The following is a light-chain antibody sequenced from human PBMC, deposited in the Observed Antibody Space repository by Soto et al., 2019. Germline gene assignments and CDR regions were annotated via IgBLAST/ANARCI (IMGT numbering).Light chain of an antibody. CDR1: QDIRND. CDR3: LEHSLYPLLT. V-gene: IGKV1-17*01. J-gene: IGKJ4*01. CDR2: AAS. Sequence: DIRMTQSPSSLSASVVDRVTITCLASQDIRNDLGWYQQKPGRAPRRLIYAASNLQSGVPSRFSGSGSGTEFTLTINSLQPEDFATYYCLEHSLYPLLTFGGGTKVDIK.